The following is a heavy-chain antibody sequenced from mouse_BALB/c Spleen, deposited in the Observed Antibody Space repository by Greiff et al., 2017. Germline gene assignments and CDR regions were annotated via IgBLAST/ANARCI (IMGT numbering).Heavy chain of an antibody. CDR3: ARRLDY. CDR1: GFTFSSYA. CDR2: ISSGGSYT. V-gene: IGHV5-9-4*01. Sequence: EVQLVESGGGLVKPGGSLNLSCAASGFTFSSYAMSWVRQSPEKRLEWVAEISSGGSYTYYPDTVTGRFTISRDKAKNTLYLEMSSLRSEDTAMYYWARRLDYWGQGTSVTVAS. J-gene: IGHJ4*01.